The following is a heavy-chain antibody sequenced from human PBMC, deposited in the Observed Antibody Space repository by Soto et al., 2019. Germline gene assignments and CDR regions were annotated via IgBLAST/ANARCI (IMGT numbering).Heavy chain of an antibody. CDR2: IYHSGNT. D-gene: IGHD3-10*01. CDR1: GGSISSNNW. Sequence: QVQLQESGPGLVKPSGTLSLTCAVSGGSISSNNWWTWVRQPPGKGLEWIGEIYHSGNTNYNPSLKSRVTISVDKSKNQFSLKLSSVTAADTAVYYCAVLWFGADAVDLWGQGTMVTVSS. J-gene: IGHJ3*01. V-gene: IGHV4-4*02. CDR3: AVLWFGADAVDL.